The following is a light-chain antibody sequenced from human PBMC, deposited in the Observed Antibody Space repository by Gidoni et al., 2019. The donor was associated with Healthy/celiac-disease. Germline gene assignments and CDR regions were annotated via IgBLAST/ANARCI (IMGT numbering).Light chain of an antibody. CDR1: SSNIGAVYD. V-gene: IGLV1-40*01. J-gene: IGLJ3*02. CDR2: GNS. Sequence: SVLTQPPSVSGAPGQRVTISCTGSSSNIGAVYDVHWYQQLPGTAPKLLIYGNSNRPSGVPDRFSGSKSGTSASLAITGLQAEDEADYYCQSYDSSLSGSTVFGGGTKLTVL. CDR3: QSYDSSLSGSTV.